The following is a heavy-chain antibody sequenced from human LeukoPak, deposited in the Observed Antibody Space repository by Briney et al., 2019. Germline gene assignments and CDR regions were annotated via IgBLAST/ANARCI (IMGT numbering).Heavy chain of an antibody. CDR1: GYSISSGYY. V-gene: IGHV4-38-2*02. CDR3: ARDTGYYDSSGYLNWFDP. Sequence: SETLSLTCTVSGYSISSGYYWGWIRQPPGKGLEWIGSIYHSGSTYYNPSLKSRVTISVDTSKNQFSLKLSSVTAADTAVYYCARDTGYYDSSGYLNWFDPWGQGTLVTVSS. CDR2: IYHSGST. D-gene: IGHD3-22*01. J-gene: IGHJ5*02.